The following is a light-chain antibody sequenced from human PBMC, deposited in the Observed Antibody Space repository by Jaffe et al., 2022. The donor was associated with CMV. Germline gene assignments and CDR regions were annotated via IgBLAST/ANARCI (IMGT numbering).Light chain of an antibody. CDR3: QTWDSSTVV. J-gene: IGLJ3*02. Sequence: SYELTQPHSVSVSPGQTATITCSGDNLGDRYACWYQQKPGQIPVLVIYKDTKRPAGIPERFSGSNSGNTATLTISGTQALDEADYFCQTWDSSTVVFGGGTKLTVL. CDR1: NLGDRY. V-gene: IGLV3-1*01. CDR2: KDT.